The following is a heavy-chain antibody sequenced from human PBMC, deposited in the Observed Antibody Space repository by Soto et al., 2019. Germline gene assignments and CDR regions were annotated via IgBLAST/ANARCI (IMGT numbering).Heavy chain of an antibody. CDR2: IIPIFGTA. CDR3: ADAPLWRCTNGACYRPDY. D-gene: IGHD2-8*01. CDR1: GGTFSSYA. V-gene: IGHV1-69*01. J-gene: IGHJ4*02. Sequence: QVQLVQSGAEVKKPGSSVKVSCKASGGTFSSYAISWVRQAPGQGLEWMGGIIPIFGTANYAQKLQGRVTITADESTCTAYMELSSLISEDTVVYYCADAPLWRCTNGACYRPDYWGQGTLVTVSS.